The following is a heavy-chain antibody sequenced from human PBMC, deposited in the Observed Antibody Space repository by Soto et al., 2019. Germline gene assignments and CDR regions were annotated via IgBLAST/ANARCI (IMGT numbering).Heavy chain of an antibody. Sequence: SETLSLTCSVSGDSISSYCWSWIRQPPGKGLEWIGYIYYSGSTNYNPSLKSRVTISVDTSKNQFSLRLSSLTAADTAVYYCARVLDDLRFDPWGQGTLLTVSS. V-gene: IGHV4-59*01. CDR1: GDSISSYC. D-gene: IGHD3-3*01. J-gene: IGHJ5*02. CDR3: ARVLDDLRFDP. CDR2: IYYSGST.